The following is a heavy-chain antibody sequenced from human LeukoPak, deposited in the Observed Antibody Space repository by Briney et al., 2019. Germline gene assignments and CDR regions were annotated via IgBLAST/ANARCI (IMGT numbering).Heavy chain of an antibody. CDR2: IYSGGST. CDR1: GFTVSRNY. J-gene: IGHJ4*02. Sequence: GGSLRLSCAASGFTVSRNYMSWVRQAPGKGLEWVSVIYSGGSTYYADSVKGRITISRDNSKNTLYLQMNSLRAEDTAVYYCARAGPSSSWHQFDYWGQGTLVTVSS. V-gene: IGHV3-66*01. CDR3: ARAGPSSSWHQFDY. D-gene: IGHD6-13*01.